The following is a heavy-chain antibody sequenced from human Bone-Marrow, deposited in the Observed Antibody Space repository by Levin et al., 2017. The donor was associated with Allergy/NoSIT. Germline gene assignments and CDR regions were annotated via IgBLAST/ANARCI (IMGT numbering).Heavy chain of an antibody. J-gene: IGHJ5*02. D-gene: IGHD4-17*01. Sequence: ASETLSLTCNVSGGDIIRSVFYWGWIRQSPGKGLEWIGSIYHSGTTYYNPSLKSRVTVSVDTSKNQFSLNLRSVTAADTAVYYCAKSAVGYGDYDWFDPWGQGTLVTVSS. CDR2: IYHSGTT. V-gene: IGHV4-39*01. CDR3: AKSAVGYGDYDWFDP. CDR1: GGDIIRSVFY.